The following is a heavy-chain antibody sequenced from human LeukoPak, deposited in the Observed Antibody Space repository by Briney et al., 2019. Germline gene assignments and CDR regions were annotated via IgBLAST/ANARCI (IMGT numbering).Heavy chain of an antibody. J-gene: IGHJ4*02. CDR1: GFTFSNYA. CDR3: ARSYRYFDY. Sequence: PGGSLRLSCAASGFTFSNYAMTWVRQAPGQGLEWVSGIYSNGDNTDYADSMKGGFTISRDNSKNTLFLQMNSPRVEDTAVYYCARSYRYFDYWGQGTLVTVSS. D-gene: IGHD3-10*01. CDR2: IYSNGDNT. V-gene: IGHV3-23*05.